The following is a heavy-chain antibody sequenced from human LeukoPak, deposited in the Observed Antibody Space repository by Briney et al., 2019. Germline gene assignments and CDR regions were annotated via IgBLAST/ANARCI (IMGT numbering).Heavy chain of an antibody. CDR3: ARHPKYCSGGSCYFDY. J-gene: IGHJ4*02. V-gene: IGHV4-34*01. D-gene: IGHD2-15*01. Sequence: SETLSLTCAVYGGSFSGYHWSWIRQPPGKGLEWIGEINHSGSTNYNPSLKSRVTISVDTSKNQFSLKLSSVTAADTAVYYCARHPKYCSGGSCYFDYWGQGTLVTVSS. CDR2: INHSGST. CDR1: GGSFSGYH.